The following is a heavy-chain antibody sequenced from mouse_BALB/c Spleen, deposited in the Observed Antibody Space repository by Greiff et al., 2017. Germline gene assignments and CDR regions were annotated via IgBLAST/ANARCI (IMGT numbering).Heavy chain of an antibody. CDR2: IRLKSNNYAT. CDR1: GFTFSNYW. V-gene: IGHV6-6*02. CDR3: TGGYDGDY. D-gene: IGHD2-2*01. J-gene: IGHJ2*01. Sequence: EVKLMESGGGLVQPGGSMKLSCVASGFTFSNYWMNWVRQSPEKGLEWVAEIRLKSNNYATHYAESVKGRFTISRDDSKSSVYLQMNNLRAEDTGIYYCTGGYDGDYWGQGTTLTVSS.